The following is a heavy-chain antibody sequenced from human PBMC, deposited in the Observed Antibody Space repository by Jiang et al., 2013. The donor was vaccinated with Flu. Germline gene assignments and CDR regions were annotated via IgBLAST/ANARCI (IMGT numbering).Heavy chain of an antibody. V-gene: IGHV1-18*01. CDR2: ISAYTGNT. CDR3: ARDGDRGIAMAGQDY. J-gene: IGHJ4*02. D-gene: IGHD6-19*01. Sequence: GAEVKKPGASVKVSCKASGYTFTNDGISWVRQAPGQGLEWMGWISAYTGNTNYAQKFQGRVTMTKDTSTSTAYMELRSLIFDDTAVYYCARDGDRGIAMAGQDYWGQGTLVTVSS. CDR1: GYTFTNDG.